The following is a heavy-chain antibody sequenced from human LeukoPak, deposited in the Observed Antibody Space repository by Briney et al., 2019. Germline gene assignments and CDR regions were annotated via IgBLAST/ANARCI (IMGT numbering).Heavy chain of an antibody. J-gene: IGHJ3*02. CDR1: GGSISTYY. V-gene: IGHV4-59*01. CDR2: ISYSGST. CDR3: ARAPTVRDAFDI. Sequence: SSETLSLTCTVSGGSISTYYWSWIRQPPGKGLEWIGYISYSGSTNYNPSLKSRVTISVDTSKNQFSLKLSSVTAADTAVYYCARAPTVRDAFDIWGQGTMVTVSS.